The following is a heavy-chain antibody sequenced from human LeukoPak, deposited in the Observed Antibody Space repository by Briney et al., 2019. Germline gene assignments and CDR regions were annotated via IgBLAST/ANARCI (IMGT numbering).Heavy chain of an antibody. CDR1: GGTFSSYA. CDR3: ARDYYDFWSGYMY. Sequence: SVKVSCKASGGTFSSYAISWVRQAPGQGLEWMGRIIPIFGTANYAQKFQGRVTITTDESTSTAYMELSSLGSEDTAVYYCARDYYDFWSGYMYWGQGTLVTVSS. J-gene: IGHJ4*02. D-gene: IGHD3-3*01. CDR2: IIPIFGTA. V-gene: IGHV1-69*05.